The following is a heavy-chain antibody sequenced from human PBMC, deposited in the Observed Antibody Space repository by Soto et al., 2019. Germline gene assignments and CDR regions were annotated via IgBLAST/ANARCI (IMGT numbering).Heavy chain of an antibody. V-gene: IGHV3-23*01. CDR3: AKDPSSGFAMENYFNY. CDR2: ISGSSTST. J-gene: IGHJ4*02. Sequence: EVQLSGSGGGLVQPGGSLRLSCAASGFTFSSYAMSWVRQAPGKVLDWVSAISGSSTSTYYPDPAKGRFTISRDNPKSTLDLQMNSLRSEDPAVYYWAKDPSSGFAMENYFNYWGQGTLVTVSS. CDR1: GFTFSSYA. D-gene: IGHD1-1*01.